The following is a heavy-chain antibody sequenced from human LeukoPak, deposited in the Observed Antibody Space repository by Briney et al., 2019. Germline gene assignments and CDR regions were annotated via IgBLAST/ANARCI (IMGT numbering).Heavy chain of an antibody. D-gene: IGHD3-10*01. CDR2: AYYSGIT. J-gene: IGHJ4*02. CDR1: GDSISSNSYY. Sequence: SETLSLTCTVSGDSISSNSYYWGWIRQPPGKGLECIGIAYYSGITYYNPSLKSRVTISVDTSKNQFSLKLSSVTAADTAVYYCARNYHYYGSGSYVDYWGQGTLVTVSS. V-gene: IGHV4-39*01. CDR3: ARNYHYYGSGSYVDY.